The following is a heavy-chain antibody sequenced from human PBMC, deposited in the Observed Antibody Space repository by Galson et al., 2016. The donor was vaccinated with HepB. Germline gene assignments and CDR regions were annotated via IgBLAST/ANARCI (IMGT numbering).Heavy chain of an antibody. CDR3: ASCSSWYGRCAFDI. J-gene: IGHJ3*02. V-gene: IGHV3-66*01. Sequence: GQGLEWVSVIYSGGTTKYADSVKDRFTISRDNSKNSLYLQMNSLRAEDTAVYYCASCSSWYGRCAFDIWGQGTMVTVSS. D-gene: IGHD6-13*01. CDR2: IYSGGTT.